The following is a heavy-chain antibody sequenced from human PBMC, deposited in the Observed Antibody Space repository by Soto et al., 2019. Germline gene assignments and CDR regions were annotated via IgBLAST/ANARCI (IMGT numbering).Heavy chain of an antibody. J-gene: IGHJ4*02. V-gene: IGHV4-59*01. Sequence: SETLSLTCTLSGGSISSYYWNWIRQPPGKGLEWIGYIYYSGSTNYNPSLKSRVTISVDTSKNQFSLKLTSVTAADTAVYYCARESYYGSGSYSLWGQGTLVTVSS. D-gene: IGHD3-10*01. CDR2: IYYSGST. CDR1: GGSISSYY. CDR3: ARESYYGSGSYSL.